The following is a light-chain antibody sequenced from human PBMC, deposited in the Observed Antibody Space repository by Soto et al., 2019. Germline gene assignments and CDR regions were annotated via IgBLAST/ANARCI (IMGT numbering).Light chain of an antibody. J-gene: IGLJ2*01. V-gene: IGLV2-14*03. CDR3: SSYTTSNTLV. Sequence: QSALTQPASVSGSPGQSITISCTGTSSDVGAYNFVSWYQQHPGKAPKLMIYDVTNRPSGVSSRFSDSKSGNTASLAISGLQAEDEADYYCSSYTTSNTLVFGGGTKVTVL. CDR1: SSDVGAYNF. CDR2: DVT.